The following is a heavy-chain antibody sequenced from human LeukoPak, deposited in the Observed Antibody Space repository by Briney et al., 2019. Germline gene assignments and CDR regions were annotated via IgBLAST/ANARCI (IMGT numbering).Heavy chain of an antibody. J-gene: IGHJ4*02. CDR2: IIPILGIA. CDR3: AILSRGEDFDY. D-gene: IGHD6-19*01. V-gene: IGHV1-69*04. CDR1: GGTFSSYA. Sequence: ASVKVSCKASGGTFSSYAISWVRQAPGQGLEWMGRIIPILGIANYAQKFQGRVTITADKSTSTAYMELSSLRSEDTAVYYCAILSRGEDFDYWGQGTLVTVSS.